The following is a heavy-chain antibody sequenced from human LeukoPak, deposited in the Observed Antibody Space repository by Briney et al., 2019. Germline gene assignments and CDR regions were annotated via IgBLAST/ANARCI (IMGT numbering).Heavy chain of an antibody. CDR3: ARDPYNTFLYRLAY. Sequence: GGSLRLSCAGSGFAFGTYAMSWVRQAPGMGLEWVSSISANGQATYYADSVEGRFTISRDNSKNTLYLQLNSLRAEDSATYYCARDPYNTFLYRLAYWGQGTLVTVSS. CDR1: GFAFGTYA. J-gene: IGHJ4*02. D-gene: IGHD3-10*01. CDR2: ISANGQAT. V-gene: IGHV3-23*01.